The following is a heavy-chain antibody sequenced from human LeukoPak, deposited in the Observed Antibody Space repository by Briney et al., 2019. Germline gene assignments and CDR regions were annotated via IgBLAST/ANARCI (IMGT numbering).Heavy chain of an antibody. CDR1: GGTFSSYA. D-gene: IGHD3-3*01. Sequence: ASVKVSCKASGGTFSSYAISWVRQAPGQGLEWTGGIIPIFGTANYAQKFQGRVTITGDESTSTAYMELSSLRSEDTAVYYCARGAPDPYYDFWSGYGTFDPWGQGTLVTVSS. CDR3: ARGAPDPYYDFWSGYGTFDP. V-gene: IGHV1-69*13. J-gene: IGHJ5*02. CDR2: IIPIFGTA.